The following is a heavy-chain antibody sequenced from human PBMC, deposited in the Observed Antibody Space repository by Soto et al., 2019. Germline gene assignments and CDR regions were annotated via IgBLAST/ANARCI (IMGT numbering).Heavy chain of an antibody. CDR3: ARGWEAVADNFDY. V-gene: IGHV3-30-3*01. Sequence: GGSLRLSCAASGFTFSSYAMHWVRQAPGKGLEWVAVISYDGSNKYYADSVKGRFTISRDNSKSTLYLQMNSLRAEDTAVYYCARGWEAVADNFDYWGQGTLVTVSS. J-gene: IGHJ4*02. CDR2: ISYDGSNK. D-gene: IGHD6-19*01. CDR1: GFTFSSYA.